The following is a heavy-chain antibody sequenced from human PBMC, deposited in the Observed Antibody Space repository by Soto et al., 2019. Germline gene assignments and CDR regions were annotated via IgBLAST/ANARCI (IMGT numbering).Heavy chain of an antibody. J-gene: IGHJ4*02. D-gene: IGHD4-17*01. CDR1: GFTFGDYA. V-gene: IGHV3-49*03. Sequence: GGSLRLSCTASGFTFGDYAMSWFRQAPGKGLEWVGFIRSKAYGGTTEYAASVKGRFTISRDDSRSIAYLQMNSLKTEDTAVYYCTRPRVFMVAHGEFDHWGQGTLVTVSS. CDR2: IRSKAYGGTT. CDR3: TRPRVFMVAHGEFDH.